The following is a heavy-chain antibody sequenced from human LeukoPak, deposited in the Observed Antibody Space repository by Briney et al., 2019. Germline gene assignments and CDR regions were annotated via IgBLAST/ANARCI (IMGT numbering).Heavy chain of an antibody. Sequence: GGSLRLSCAASGFTFSSYAMSWVRQAPGKGLEWVSTISVSGGTTYYADSVKGRFTISRDTSKNTLYLQMNSLRAGDTAVYYCAKRDSRCRYFDYWGQGTLVTVSS. J-gene: IGHJ4*02. V-gene: IGHV3-23*01. CDR2: ISVSGGTT. CDR3: AKRDSRCRYFDY. CDR1: GFTFSSYA. D-gene: IGHD6-6*01.